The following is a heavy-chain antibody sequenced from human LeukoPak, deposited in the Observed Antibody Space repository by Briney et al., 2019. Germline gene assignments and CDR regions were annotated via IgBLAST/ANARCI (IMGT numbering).Heavy chain of an antibody. CDR2: INAGNGNT. J-gene: IGHJ5*02. Sequence: GASVKVSCKVSGYTLTELSMHWVRQAPGQRLDWMGWINAGNGNTKYSQKFQGRVTITRDTSASTAYMELSSLRSEDTAVYYCARGLGRSSSSIRFDPWGQGTLVTVSS. D-gene: IGHD6-6*01. V-gene: IGHV1-3*01. CDR3: ARGLGRSSSSIRFDP. CDR1: GYTLTELS.